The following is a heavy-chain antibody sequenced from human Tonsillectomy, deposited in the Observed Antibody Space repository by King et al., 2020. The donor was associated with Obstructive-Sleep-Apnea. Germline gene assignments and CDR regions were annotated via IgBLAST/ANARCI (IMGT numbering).Heavy chain of an antibody. Sequence: QLQESGPGLVKPSETLSLTCTVSGYSISSGYYWGWIRQPPGKGLEWIGSIYHSGSTHYNPSLKSRVTISVDTSKNQFSLKPSSVTAADTAVYYCARDLFSGSYEGGFDYWGQGTLVTVSS. V-gene: IGHV4-38-2*02. CDR1: GYSISSGYY. D-gene: IGHD1-26*01. CDR3: ARDLFSGSYEGGFDY. J-gene: IGHJ4*02. CDR2: IYHSGST.